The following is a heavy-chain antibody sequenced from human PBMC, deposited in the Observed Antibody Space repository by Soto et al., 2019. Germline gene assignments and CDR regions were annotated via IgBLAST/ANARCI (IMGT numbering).Heavy chain of an antibody. D-gene: IGHD3-3*01. V-gene: IGHV4-34*01. CDR1: GGSFSGYY. Sequence: PSETLSLTCAVYGGSFSGYYWSWIRQPPGKGLEWIGEINHSGSTNYNPSLKSRVTISVDTSKNQFSLKLSSVTAADTAVYYCARGPNLILRFLEWPAGFDPWGQGTLVTVS. CDR3: ARGPNLILRFLEWPAGFDP. J-gene: IGHJ5*02. CDR2: INHSGST.